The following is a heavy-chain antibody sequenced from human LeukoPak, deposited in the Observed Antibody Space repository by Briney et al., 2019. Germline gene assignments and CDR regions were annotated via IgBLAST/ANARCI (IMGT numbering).Heavy chain of an antibody. V-gene: IGHV3-48*01. D-gene: IGHD1-26*01. J-gene: IGHJ4*02. Sequence: GGSLRLSCAASGITFSSYSMNWVRQAPGKGLEWVSYISSSGGTIHYADSVKGRFTVSRDNAKSSLYLQMNSLRADDTAVYYCAREGGVGYYFDYWGQGTLVTVSS. CDR3: AREGGVGYYFDY. CDR1: GITFSSYS. CDR2: ISSSGGTI.